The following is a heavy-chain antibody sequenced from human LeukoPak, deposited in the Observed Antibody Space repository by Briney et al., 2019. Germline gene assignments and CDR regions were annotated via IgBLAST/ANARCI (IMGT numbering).Heavy chain of an antibody. CDR3: ARVYDSSGSDDAFDI. CDR1: GGSISSYY. D-gene: IGHD3-22*01. CDR2: IYYSGST. J-gene: IGHJ3*02. Sequence: PSETLSLTCAVSGGSISSYYWSWIRQPPWKGLEWIGDIYYSGSTNYNPSPKSRVTISVDTSKNQFSLKLSSVTAADTAVYYCARVYDSSGSDDAFDIWGQGTMVTVSS. V-gene: IGHV4-59*01.